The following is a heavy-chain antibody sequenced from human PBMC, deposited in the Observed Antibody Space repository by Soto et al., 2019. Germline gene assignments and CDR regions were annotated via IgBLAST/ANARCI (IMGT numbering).Heavy chain of an antibody. CDR3: ARGTVVTAAPDAFDI. Sequence: PSETLSLTCAVYGGSFSGYYWSWIRQPPGKGLEWIGEINHSGSTNYNPSLKSRVTISVDTSKNQFSLKLSSVTAADTAVYYCARGTVVTAAPDAFDIWGQGTMVTVSS. D-gene: IGHD2-21*02. V-gene: IGHV4-34*01. J-gene: IGHJ3*02. CDR1: GGSFSGYY. CDR2: INHSGST.